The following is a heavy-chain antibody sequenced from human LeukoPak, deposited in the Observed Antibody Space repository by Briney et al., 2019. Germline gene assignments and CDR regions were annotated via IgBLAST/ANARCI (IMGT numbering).Heavy chain of an antibody. Sequence: PSETLSLSCALSGFSITNMYWSWIRQPPGKGLEVIGYTYINGDTNYNPSLKNRVSISLDTSKNQLSLKMPSVTAADTAVYYCARTARVFDYWGQGILVTVSS. D-gene: IGHD5-18*01. V-gene: IGHV4-4*09. J-gene: IGHJ4*02. CDR2: TYINGDT. CDR3: ARTARVFDY. CDR1: GFSITNMY.